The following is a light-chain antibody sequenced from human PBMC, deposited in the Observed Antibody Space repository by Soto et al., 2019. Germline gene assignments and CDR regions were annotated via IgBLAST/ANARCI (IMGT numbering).Light chain of an antibody. CDR1: QSVSNH. CDR3: QQRSLWPLT. CDR2: DAS. J-gene: IGKJ4*01. Sequence: VVLTQSPSTLSLSPGERAILSCRATQSVSNHLAWYQHRPGQAPRLLIYDASNRATDIPARFSGSGSGTDFTLTISSLEPEDSAVYYCQQRSLWPLTFGGGTKVDIK. V-gene: IGKV3-11*01.